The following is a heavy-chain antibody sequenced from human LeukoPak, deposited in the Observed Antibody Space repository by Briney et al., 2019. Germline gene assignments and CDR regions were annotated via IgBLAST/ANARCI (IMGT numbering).Heavy chain of an antibody. J-gene: IGHJ4*02. CDR1: GGSMSSHY. CDR3: ARLGIAAAAYFDY. CDR2: IYYSGTT. Sequence: PSETLSLTCTVPGGSMSSHYWSWIRQPPGKGLEWIGYIYYSGTTNYNPSLKSRVTISVDTSKNQFSLKLNSVTAADTAVYYCARLGIAAAAYFDYWGQGNLVTVSS. D-gene: IGHD6-13*01. V-gene: IGHV4-59*08.